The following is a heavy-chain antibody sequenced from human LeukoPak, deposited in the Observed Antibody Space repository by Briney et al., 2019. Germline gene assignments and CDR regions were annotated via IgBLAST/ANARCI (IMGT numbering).Heavy chain of an antibody. V-gene: IGHV4-38-2*01. J-gene: IGHJ5*02. D-gene: IGHD6-6*01. Sequence: SETLSLTCAVSGCSISSGYYWGWIRQPPGKGLEWIGSIYHSGSTYYNPSLKSRVTISVDTSKNQFSLKLSSVTAADTAVYYCARRIARPDNWFDPWGQGTLVTVSS. CDR1: GCSISSGYY. CDR2: IYHSGST. CDR3: ARRIARPDNWFDP.